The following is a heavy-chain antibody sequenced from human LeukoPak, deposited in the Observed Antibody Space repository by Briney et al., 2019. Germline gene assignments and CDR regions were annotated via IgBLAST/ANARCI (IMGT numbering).Heavy chain of an antibody. CDR1: GGSFSGYY. Sequence: SETLSLTCAVYGGSFSGYYWSWIRQPPGKGLERIGEINHSGSTNYNPSLKSRVTISVDTSKNQFSLKLSSVTAADTAVYYCARAKITIFGVVIIPPYFDYWGQGTLVTVSP. J-gene: IGHJ4*02. V-gene: IGHV4-34*01. CDR2: INHSGST. D-gene: IGHD3-3*01. CDR3: ARAKITIFGVVIIPPYFDY.